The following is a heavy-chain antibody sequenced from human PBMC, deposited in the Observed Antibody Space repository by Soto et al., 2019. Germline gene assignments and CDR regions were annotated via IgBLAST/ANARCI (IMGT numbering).Heavy chain of an antibody. CDR2: ISRDGSSK. J-gene: IGHJ4*02. Sequence: PGGSLRLSCAASGFTFSRYAMHWVRQAPGEGLEWVAVISRDGSSKYYGDSVKGRFTVSRDNSNNTLYLSMTSLRPDDTAVFYCARSRNGAVPDSINFWGQGTPVTVYS. V-gene: IGHV3-30-3*01. D-gene: IGHD2-8*01. CDR3: ARSRNGAVPDSINF. CDR1: GFTFSRYA.